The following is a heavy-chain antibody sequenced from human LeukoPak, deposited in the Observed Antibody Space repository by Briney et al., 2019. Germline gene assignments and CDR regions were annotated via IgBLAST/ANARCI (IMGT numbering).Heavy chain of an antibody. Sequence: GEALKISCKGSGYGFTTYWIGWVRQVPRKGREWRGIIYPGYSDTRYSPSFQGQVTISAAKSINTAYLQWSSLKASDTAMYYCARLYYGSGIYYGYFDYWGQGTLVTVSS. J-gene: IGHJ4*02. CDR1: GYGFTTYW. V-gene: IGHV5-51*01. CDR2: IYPGYSDT. CDR3: ARLYYGSGIYYGYFDY. D-gene: IGHD3-10*01.